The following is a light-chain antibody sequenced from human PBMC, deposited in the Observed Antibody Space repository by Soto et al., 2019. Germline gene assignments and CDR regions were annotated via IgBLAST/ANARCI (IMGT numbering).Light chain of an antibody. V-gene: IGLV2-14*01. CDR1: SNDVGGYAY. J-gene: IGLJ3*02. CDR3: CSYTGNTTPV. Sequence: QSALTQPASVSGSPGQSITISCTGTSNDVGGYAYVSWYQQYPGKAPKLVISEVSNRPSGVSRRFSGSRSGNTASLTISGLQAEDEADYHCCSYTGNTTPVFGGGTKLTVL. CDR2: EVS.